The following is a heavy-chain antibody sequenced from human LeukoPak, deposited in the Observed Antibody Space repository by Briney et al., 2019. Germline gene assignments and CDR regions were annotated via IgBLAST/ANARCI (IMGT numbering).Heavy chain of an antibody. CDR2: IYSGGST. J-gene: IGHJ4*02. V-gene: IGHV3-53*05. CDR1: GFTVSSNY. D-gene: IGHD4-17*01. CDR3: ARASTVTTVFDY. Sequence: GGSLRLSCAASGFTVSSNYMSWVRQAPGKGLEWVSVIYSGGSTYYADSVKGRFTISRDNSKNTLYLQMNSLRSEDTAVYYCARASTVTTVFDYWGQGPLVTVSS.